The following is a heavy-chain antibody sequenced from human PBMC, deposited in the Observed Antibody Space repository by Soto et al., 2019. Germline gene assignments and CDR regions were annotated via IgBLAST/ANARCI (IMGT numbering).Heavy chain of an antibody. D-gene: IGHD3-10*01. CDR3: ARQGSGSVLIDY. V-gene: IGHV4-39*01. Sequence: QLQLQESGPGLVKPSETLSLTCTVSVGSISSSSYYWGWIRQPPGKGLEWIGSIYYSGSTYYNPSLKSRVTISVDTSKNQFSLKLSSVTAADTAVYYCARQGSGSVLIDYWGQGTLVTVSS. CDR1: VGSISSSSYY. CDR2: IYYSGST. J-gene: IGHJ4*02.